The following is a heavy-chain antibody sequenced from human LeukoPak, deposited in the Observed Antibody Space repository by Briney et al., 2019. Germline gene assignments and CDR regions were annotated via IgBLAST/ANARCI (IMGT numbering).Heavy chain of an antibody. CDR3: ARGGLISLANTPLGAFDI. CDR2: INHSGST. CDR1: GGSFSGYY. J-gene: IGHJ3*02. Sequence: SETLSLTCAVYGGSFSGYYWSWIRQPPGKGLEWIGEINHSGSTNYNPFLKSRVTISVDTSKNQFSLKLSSVTAADTAVYYCARGGLISLANTPLGAFDIWGQGTMVSVSS. D-gene: IGHD3/OR15-3a*01. V-gene: IGHV4-34*01.